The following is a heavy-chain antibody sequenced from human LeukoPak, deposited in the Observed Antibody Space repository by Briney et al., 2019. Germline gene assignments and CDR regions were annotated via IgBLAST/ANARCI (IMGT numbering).Heavy chain of an antibody. CDR3: ARGYIVVVPAANYYYYHGMDV. D-gene: IGHD2-2*01. V-gene: IGHV4-34*01. CDR1: GGSFSGYY. Sequence: SETLSLTCAVYGGSFSGYYWSWIRQPPGKGLEWIGEINHSGSTNYNPSLKSRVTISVDTSKNQFSLKLSSVTAADTAVYYCARGYIVVVPAANYYYYHGMDVWGQGTTVTVSS. J-gene: IGHJ6*02. CDR2: INHSGST.